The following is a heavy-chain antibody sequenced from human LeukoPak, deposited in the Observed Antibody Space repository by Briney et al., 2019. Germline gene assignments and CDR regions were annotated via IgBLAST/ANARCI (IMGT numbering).Heavy chain of an antibody. CDR1: GYSFISYW. Sequence: GASLRISCQGSGYSFISYWIGWVRPMPGKGLEWMGAIYPGDTETRYSPSFQGQVTISADKSISTAYLQWSSLKASDTAMFYCARQPSYSIGFGVDYWGQGTLATVSS. V-gene: IGHV5-51*01. CDR2: IYPGDTET. D-gene: IGHD6-19*01. J-gene: IGHJ4*02. CDR3: ARQPSYSIGFGVDY.